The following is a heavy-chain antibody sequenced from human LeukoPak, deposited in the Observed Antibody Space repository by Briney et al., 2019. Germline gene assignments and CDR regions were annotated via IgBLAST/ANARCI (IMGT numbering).Heavy chain of an antibody. J-gene: IGHJ5*02. D-gene: IGHD6-13*01. CDR2: IYYSGST. CDR3: ARVSSGKQQLWFDP. V-gene: IGHV4-39*07. CDR1: GGSISSSSYY. Sequence: SETLSLTCTVSGGSISSSSYYWGWIRQPPGKGLEWIGSIYYSGSTYYNPSLKSRVTISVDTSKNQFSLKLSSVTAADTAVHYCARVSSGKQQLWFDPWGQGTLVTVSS.